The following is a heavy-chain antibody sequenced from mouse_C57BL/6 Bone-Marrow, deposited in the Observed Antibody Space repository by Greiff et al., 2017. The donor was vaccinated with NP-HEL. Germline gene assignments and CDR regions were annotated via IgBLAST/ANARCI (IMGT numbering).Heavy chain of an antibody. J-gene: IGHJ1*03. D-gene: IGHD1-1*01. CDR2: IWRGGST. CDR1: GFSLTSYG. Sequence: QVQLQQSGPGLVQPSQSLSITCTVSGFSLTSYGVHWVRQSPGKGLEWLGVIWRGGSTDYNAAFMSRLSITKDNSKSQVFFKMNSLQADDTAIYYCAKNYYGSSYWYFDVWGTGTTVTVSS. V-gene: IGHV2-5*01. CDR3: AKNYYGSSYWYFDV.